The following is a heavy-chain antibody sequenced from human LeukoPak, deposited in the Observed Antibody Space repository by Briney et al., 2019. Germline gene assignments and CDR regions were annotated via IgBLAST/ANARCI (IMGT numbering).Heavy chain of an antibody. V-gene: IGHV3-33*01. CDR1: GFTFGGYG. CDR2: IAYDGSRA. CDR3: TRYNNDHFDY. J-gene: IGHJ4*02. Sequence: GRSLRLSCAGSGFTFGGYGMHWFRQTPGKGLEWVAVIAYDGSRAFYADSVKGRFTISRDNSKNTMSVQMDDLRAEDTAIYYCTRYNNDHFDYWGQGTLVTVSS. D-gene: IGHD1-14*01.